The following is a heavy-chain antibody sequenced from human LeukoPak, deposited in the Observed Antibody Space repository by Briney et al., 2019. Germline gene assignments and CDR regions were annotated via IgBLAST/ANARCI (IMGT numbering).Heavy chain of an antibody. CDR3: ARDSEGWELPGY. Sequence: ASVKVSCKASGYTFTGYYMHWVRQAPGQGLEWMGWINPNSGGTNYAQKFQGRVTLTRDTSISTAYMELSRLRSDDTAVYYCARDSEGWELPGYWGQGTLVTVSS. CDR1: GYTFTGYY. J-gene: IGHJ4*02. D-gene: IGHD2-15*01. V-gene: IGHV1-2*02. CDR2: INPNSGGT.